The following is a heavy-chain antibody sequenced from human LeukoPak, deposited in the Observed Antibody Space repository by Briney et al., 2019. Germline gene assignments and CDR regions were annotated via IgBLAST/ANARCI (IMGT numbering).Heavy chain of an antibody. CDR1: GFTFSSYA. V-gene: IGHV3-30-3*01. J-gene: IGHJ6*02. CDR3: ARSESSGWPYYYYYGMDV. Sequence: GGSLRLSCAASGFTFSSYAMHWVRQAPGKGLEWVAVISYDGSNKYYADSVKGRFTISRDNSKNTLYLQMNSLRAEDTAVYYCARSESSGWPYYYYYGMDVWGQGTTVTVSS. D-gene: IGHD6-19*01. CDR2: ISYDGSNK.